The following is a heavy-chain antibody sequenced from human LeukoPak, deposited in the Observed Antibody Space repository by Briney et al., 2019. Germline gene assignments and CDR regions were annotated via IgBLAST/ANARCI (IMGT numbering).Heavy chain of an antibody. J-gene: IGHJ4*02. Sequence: AGGSLRLSCAASGFTFSGHAMHWVRQAPGKGLECLAVTSYDGSNKYYADSVKGRFTISRDNSKNTVYLQMNSLRAEDTALYYCARDKAPSRIAVLDYWGQGTLVTVSS. CDR3: ARDKAPSRIAVLDY. CDR1: GFTFSGHA. CDR2: TSYDGSNK. D-gene: IGHD6-13*01. V-gene: IGHV3-30*04.